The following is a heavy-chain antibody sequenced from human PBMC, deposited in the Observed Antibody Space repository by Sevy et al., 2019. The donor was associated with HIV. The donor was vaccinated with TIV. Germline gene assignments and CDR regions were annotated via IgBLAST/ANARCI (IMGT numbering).Heavy chain of an antibody. CDR1: GYTFTGYY. V-gene: IGHV1-2*06. Sequence: ASVKVSCKASGYTFTGYYMHWVRQAPGQGLEWMGRINPNSGGTNYAQKFQGRVTMTRDTSISTVYMELSRLRSDDTAVYYCARVPDPIAAAAHNWFDPWGQGTLVTVSS. D-gene: IGHD6-13*01. CDR3: ARVPDPIAAAAHNWFDP. J-gene: IGHJ5*02. CDR2: INPNSGGT.